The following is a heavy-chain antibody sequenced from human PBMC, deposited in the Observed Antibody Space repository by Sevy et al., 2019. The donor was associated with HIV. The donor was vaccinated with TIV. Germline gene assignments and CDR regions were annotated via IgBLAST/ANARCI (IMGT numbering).Heavy chain of an antibody. CDR1: GFTFGDYA. CDR3: TRIRGTISPFYYFGMDV. V-gene: IGHV3-49*03. CDR2: IRRKTFGGTT. J-gene: IGHJ6*02. D-gene: IGHD3-10*01. Sequence: GGSLRLSCTASGFTFGDYAMSWIRQTPGKGLDWVGLIRRKTFGGTTEYAASVKGSFTISRDDSKSIAYQQMSGLKTEDTAVYYCTRIRGTISPFYYFGMDVWGQGTTVTVSS.